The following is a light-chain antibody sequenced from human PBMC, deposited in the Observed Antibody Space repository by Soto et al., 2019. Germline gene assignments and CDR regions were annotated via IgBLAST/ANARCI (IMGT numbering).Light chain of an antibody. CDR3: SSYLSSRTYV. V-gene: IGLV2-14*03. CDR2: DVT. J-gene: IGLJ1*01. CDR1: SSDVGAYNY. Sequence: QSELTQPASVSGSPGQSITVSCTGSSSDVGAYNYVSWYQQHPGKAPKLIIYDVTNRPSGISSRFSGAKSGNTASLTISGLQAEDEADYYCSSYLSSRTYVFGTGTKLTVL.